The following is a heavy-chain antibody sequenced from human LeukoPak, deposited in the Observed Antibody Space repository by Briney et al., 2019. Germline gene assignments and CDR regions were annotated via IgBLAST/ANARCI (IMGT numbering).Heavy chain of an antibody. CDR1: DGSFNGSFSGYF. V-gene: IGHV4-34*01. Sequence: SETLSLTCAVYDGSFNGSFSGYFWSWIRQPPGKGPEWIGEINHRGSTNYNPSLKSRVTISLDTSKKQFSLTLISVTAADTAVYYCAVEGGQQLVRAHYWGQGTLVTVSS. D-gene: IGHD6-13*01. CDR3: AVEGGQQLVRAHY. J-gene: IGHJ4*02. CDR2: INHRGST.